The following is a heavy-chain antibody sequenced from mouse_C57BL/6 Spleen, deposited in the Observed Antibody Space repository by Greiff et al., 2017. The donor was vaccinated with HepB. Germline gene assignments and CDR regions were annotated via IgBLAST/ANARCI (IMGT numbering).Heavy chain of an antibody. CDR2: IRSKSSNYAT. J-gene: IGHJ1*03. Sequence: EVMLVESGGGLVQPKGSLKLSCAASGFTFNTYAMHWVRQAPGKGLEWVARIRSKSSNYATYYADSVKDRFTISRDDSQSMLYLQMNNLKTEDTAMYYCVREDYYDYVSHWYFDVWGTGTTVTVSS. D-gene: IGHD2-4*01. CDR3: VREDYYDYVSHWYFDV. V-gene: IGHV10-3*01. CDR1: GFTFNTYA.